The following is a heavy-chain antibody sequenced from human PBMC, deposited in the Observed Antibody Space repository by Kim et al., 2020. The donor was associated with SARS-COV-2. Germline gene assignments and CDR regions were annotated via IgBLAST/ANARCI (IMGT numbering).Heavy chain of an antibody. CDR3: ARHGSGSRYFDL. Sequence: NYAQKFQGRVTITADESTSTAYMELSSLRSEDTAVYYCARHGSGSRYFDLWGRGTLVTVSS. D-gene: IGHD3-10*01. J-gene: IGHJ2*01. V-gene: IGHV1-69*01.